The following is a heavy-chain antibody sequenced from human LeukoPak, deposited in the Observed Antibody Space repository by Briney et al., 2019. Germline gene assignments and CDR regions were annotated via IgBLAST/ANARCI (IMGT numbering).Heavy chain of an antibody. CDR1: GFTFSRYA. CDR3: SRERTSGSYYNGIYWFDP. Sequence: PGGSLRLSCAASGFTFSRYAMYWVRQAPGKGLEWVAVISYDGGNRYYADSVKGRFTISRDNSKNTLYLQVNSLRAEDTAVYYCSRERTSGSYYNGIYWFDPWGQGTLVTVSS. V-gene: IGHV3-30*04. CDR2: ISYDGGNR. D-gene: IGHD3-10*01. J-gene: IGHJ5*02.